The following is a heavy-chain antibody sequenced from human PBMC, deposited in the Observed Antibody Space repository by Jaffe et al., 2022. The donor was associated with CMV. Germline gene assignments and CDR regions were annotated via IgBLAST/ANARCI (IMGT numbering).Heavy chain of an antibody. CDR2: IIPILGIA. V-gene: IGHV1-69*09. Sequence: QVQLVQSGAEVKKPGSSVKVSCKASGGTFSSYAISWVRQAPGQGLEWMGRIIPILGIANYAQKFQGRVTITADKSTSTAYMELSSLRSEDTAVYYCARETSRLHDSSGYRFDYWGQGTLVTVSS. D-gene: IGHD3-22*01. CDR3: ARETSRLHDSSGYRFDY. CDR1: GGTFSSYA. J-gene: IGHJ4*02.